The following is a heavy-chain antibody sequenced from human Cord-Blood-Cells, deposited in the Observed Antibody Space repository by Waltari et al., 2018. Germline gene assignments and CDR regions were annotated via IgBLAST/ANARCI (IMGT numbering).Heavy chain of an antibody. Sequence: QVQLVQSGAEVKKPGASVKVSCKASGYTFTAYFLHWVRQAPGQGLEWMGWINPNRGGTNYAQKFQGWVTMTRDTSISTAYMELSRLRSDDTAVYYCARDFLPGIAVAGSFDPWGQGTLVTVSS. V-gene: IGHV1-2*04. CDR3: ARDFLPGIAVAGSFDP. CDR1: GYTFTAYF. J-gene: IGHJ5*02. D-gene: IGHD6-19*01. CDR2: INPNRGGT.